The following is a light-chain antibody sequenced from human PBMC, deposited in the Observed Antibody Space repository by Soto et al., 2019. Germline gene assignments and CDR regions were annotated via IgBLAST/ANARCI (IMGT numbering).Light chain of an antibody. CDR3: AAWDDSLNGRV. V-gene: IGLV1-44*01. J-gene: IGLJ3*02. CDR2: NNN. CDR1: SSNIGSNT. Sequence: QSVLTQPRSASGTPGQRVTISCYGSSSNIGSNTVNWSQQLPGTAPKLLISNNNQRPSGVPDRFSCSKSGTSASLAISGLPSEDEATYYCAAWDDSLNGRVFGGGPKLTVL.